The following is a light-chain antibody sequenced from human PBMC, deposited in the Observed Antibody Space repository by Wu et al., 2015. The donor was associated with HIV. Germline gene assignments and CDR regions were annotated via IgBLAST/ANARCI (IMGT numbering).Light chain of an antibody. CDR2: GAS. J-gene: IGKJ4*01. Sequence: VIMTQSPATLSASAGERVTLSCRATQSVGAGLAWYQQKLGQAPRLLIYGASFRVTNAKDRFSASGSGTEFTLTIATMESEDFAVYYCQQYNKWPYTFGGGTKVEI. CDR1: QSVGAG. V-gene: IGKV3-15*01. CDR3: QQYNKWPYT.